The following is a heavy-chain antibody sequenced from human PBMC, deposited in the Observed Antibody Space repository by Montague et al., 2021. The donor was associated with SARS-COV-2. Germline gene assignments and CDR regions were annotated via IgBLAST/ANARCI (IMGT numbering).Heavy chain of an antibody. J-gene: IGHJ3*02. CDR1: GGSFSGYY. V-gene: IGHV4-34*01. CDR3: AREGVGATTNDAFDI. Sequence: SETLSLTCAVYGGSFSGYYWSWIRQPPGKGLEWIGGINHSGSTNYNPSLKSRVTISVDTSKNQFSLKLSSVTAADTAVYYCAREGVGATTNDAFDIWGQGTMVTVSS. CDR2: INHSGST. D-gene: IGHD1-26*01.